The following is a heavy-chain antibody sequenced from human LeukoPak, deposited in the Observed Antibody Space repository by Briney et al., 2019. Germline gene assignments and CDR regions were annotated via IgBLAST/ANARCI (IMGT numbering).Heavy chain of an antibody. J-gene: IGHJ4*02. V-gene: IGHV3-30-3*01. CDR1: GFTFSSYA. CDR3: ARVPYSSGWYPFDY. CDR2: ISYDGSNK. Sequence: GGSLRLSCAASGFTFSSYAMHWVRQAPGKGLEWVAVISYDGSNKYYADSVKGRFTISRDNSKNTLYLQMNSLRAEDTAVYYCARVPYSSGWYPFDYWGQGTLVTVSS. D-gene: IGHD6-19*01.